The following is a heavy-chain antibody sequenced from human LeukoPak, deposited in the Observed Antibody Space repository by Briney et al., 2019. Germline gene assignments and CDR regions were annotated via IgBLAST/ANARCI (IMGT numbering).Heavy chain of an antibody. V-gene: IGHV3-23*01. CDR3: AKDLDPYDFWSGTDY. CDR1: GFTFSSYA. D-gene: IGHD3-3*01. Sequence: SGGSLRLSCAASGFTFSSYAMSWVRQAPGKGLEWVSAISGSGGSTYYADSVKGRFTISRDNSKNTLYLQMNSLRAEDTAVYYCAKDLDPYDFWSGTDYWGQGTQVTVSS. CDR2: ISGSGGST. J-gene: IGHJ4*02.